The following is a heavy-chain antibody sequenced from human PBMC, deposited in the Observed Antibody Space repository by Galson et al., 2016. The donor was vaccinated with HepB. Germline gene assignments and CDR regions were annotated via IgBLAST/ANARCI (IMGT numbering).Heavy chain of an antibody. D-gene: IGHD6-19*01. J-gene: IGHJ4*02. CDR3: TRDASGWPAY. CDR2: IRQDGGET. V-gene: IGHV3-7*01. CDR1: GFTFSSYW. Sequence: SLRLSCAASGFTFSSYWMGWVRQTPGKGLEWVTNIRQDGGETYYVDSVKGRFTISKDNAKNSLYLQMDSLRGEDTAVYYCTRDASGWPAYWGQGTLVTVSS.